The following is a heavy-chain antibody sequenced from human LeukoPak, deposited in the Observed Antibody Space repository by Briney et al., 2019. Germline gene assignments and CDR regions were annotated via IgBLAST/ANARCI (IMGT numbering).Heavy chain of an antibody. CDR3: ARVGYGGITMVRGVIIKRGWFDP. V-gene: IGHV1-2*02. CDR2: INPNSGGT. J-gene: IGHJ5*02. D-gene: IGHD3-10*01. Sequence: ASVKVSCKASGYTFTGYYMHWVRQAPGQGLEWMGWINPNSGGTNYAQKFQGRVTMTRDTSISTAYMELSRLRSDDTAVYYCARVGYGGITMVRGVIIKRGWFDPWGQGTLVTVSS. CDR1: GYTFTGYY.